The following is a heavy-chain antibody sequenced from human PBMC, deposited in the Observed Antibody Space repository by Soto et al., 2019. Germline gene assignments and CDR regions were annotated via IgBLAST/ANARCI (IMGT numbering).Heavy chain of an antibody. Sequence: GGSLRLSCTASGFTFGDYAMSWVRQAPGKGLEWVGFIRSKAYGGTTEYAASVKGRFTTSRDDSKSIAYLQMNSLKTEDTAVYYCTSEHWRSYGLEYWGQGT. J-gene: IGHJ4*02. CDR3: TSEHWRSYGLEY. D-gene: IGHD5-18*01. CDR1: GFTFGDYA. CDR2: IRSKAYGGTT. V-gene: IGHV3-49*04.